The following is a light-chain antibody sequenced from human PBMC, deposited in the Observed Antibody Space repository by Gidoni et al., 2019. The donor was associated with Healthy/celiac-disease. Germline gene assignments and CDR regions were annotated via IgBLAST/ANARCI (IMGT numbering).Light chain of an antibody. CDR2: DAS. J-gene: IGKJ4*01. CDR1: QGISSW. Sequence: DIQMTKSPSSRSASVGDGVTITCRASQGISSWLAWYQQKPEKAPKSLIYDASSWQSGVPSRCCGRGSGADFTLTISSLQPDDFATYYCQQYNNYPRLTFXGXTKVEIK. CDR3: QQYNNYPRLT. V-gene: IGKV1D-16*01.